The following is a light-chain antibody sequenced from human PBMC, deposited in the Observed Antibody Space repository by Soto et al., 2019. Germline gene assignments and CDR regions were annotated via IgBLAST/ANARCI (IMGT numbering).Light chain of an antibody. V-gene: IGLV2-14*03. CDR3: TSYTARRLYV. J-gene: IGLJ1*01. Sequence: QSVLTQPASVSGSPGQSITISCTGTSSDVGGYDYVSWYQQHPGKAPKLLIYDVSNRPSGVSTRFSGSKSGNTASLTISGLQAEDEGDYYCTSYTARRLYVFGSGTKVT. CDR2: DVS. CDR1: SSDVGGYDY.